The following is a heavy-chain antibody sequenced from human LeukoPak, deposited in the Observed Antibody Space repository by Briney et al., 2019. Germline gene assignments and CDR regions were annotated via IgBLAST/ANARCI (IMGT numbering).Heavy chain of an antibody. CDR1: GFTFSSYA. V-gene: IGHV3-23*01. CDR2: ISGSGDRT. D-gene: IGHD2-8*01. Sequence: GGSLRLSCAASGFTFSSYAMSWVRQAPGKGLEWVSTISGSGDRTYYADSVRGRFTISRDNSKTTLYLQMNSLRAEDTAIYYCATELVAMVTPYDYWGQGSLVPVSS. CDR3: ATELVAMVTPYDY. J-gene: IGHJ4*02.